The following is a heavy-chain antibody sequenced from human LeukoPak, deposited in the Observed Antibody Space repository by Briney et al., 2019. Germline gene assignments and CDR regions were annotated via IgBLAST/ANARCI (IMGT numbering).Heavy chain of an antibody. J-gene: IGHJ5*02. CDR1: GYSINNYW. CDR2: IYPADSDI. Sequence: GESPKISCKGSGYSINNYWIGWVRQMPGKGLEWMGIIYPADSDIRYSPSFQGQVTISADKSISTAYLQWSSLKASDTAIYYCARQECCSGGSCYTWFDPWGQGTLVIVSS. V-gene: IGHV5-51*01. CDR3: ARQECCSGGSCYTWFDP. D-gene: IGHD2-15*01.